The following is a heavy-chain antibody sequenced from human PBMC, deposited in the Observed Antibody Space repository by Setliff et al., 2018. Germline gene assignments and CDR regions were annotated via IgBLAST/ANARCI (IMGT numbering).Heavy chain of an antibody. Sequence: SETLSLTCAVSDYSISSGYYWGWIRQPPGKGLEWIGYSYYSGSTNYNPSLKRRVTISVDTSKNQFSLYLQMNSLRAEDTAFYYCARDPYGDYSPSDYWGQGTLVTVSS. CDR2: SYYSGST. CDR1: DYSISSGYY. J-gene: IGHJ4*02. V-gene: IGHV4-28*03. D-gene: IGHD4-17*01. CDR3: ARDPYGDYSPSDY.